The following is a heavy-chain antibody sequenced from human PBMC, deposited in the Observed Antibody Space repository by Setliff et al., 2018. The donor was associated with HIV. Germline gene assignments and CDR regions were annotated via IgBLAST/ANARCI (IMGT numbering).Heavy chain of an antibody. V-gene: IGHV5-51*01. CDR1: GYSFTKFW. J-gene: IGHJ3*01. CDR2: IYPGDSDT. CDR3: ARQPSGFLNPKDSFDF. Sequence: PGESLKISCQASGYSFTKFWIGWVRQMPGKGLEWMGIIYPGDSDTKYSPSFQGQVSISADKPTSTAFLQWISLKASDTATYYCARQPSGFLNPKDSFDFWGQGTRVTVSS.